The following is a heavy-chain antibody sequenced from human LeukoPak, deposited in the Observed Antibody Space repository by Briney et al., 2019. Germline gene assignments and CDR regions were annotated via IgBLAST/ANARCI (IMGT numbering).Heavy chain of an antibody. Sequence: PSETLSLTCTVSGGSISSSSYYWGWIRQPPGKGLEWIGSIYYTGSPSYNPSLRSRVTMSVDTAENQFSLNLNSVTAADTAIYYCARQTYFYEASGHLNDNWGQGTLVTVPS. V-gene: IGHV4-39*01. J-gene: IGHJ4*02. CDR3: ARQTYFYEASGHLNDN. D-gene: IGHD2-15*01. CDR2: IYYTGSP. CDR1: GGSISSSSYY.